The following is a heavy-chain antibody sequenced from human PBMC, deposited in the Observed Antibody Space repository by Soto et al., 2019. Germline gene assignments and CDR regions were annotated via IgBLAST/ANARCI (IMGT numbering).Heavy chain of an antibody. Sequence: QVQLVQSGAEVKKPGSSVKVSCKASGGTFSSYAISLVRQAPGQGLEWMGGIIPIFGTANYAQKFQGRVTITADESTSTAYMELSSLRSEDTAVYYCARPRGYCSSTSCYFFYWGQVTLVTVSS. J-gene: IGHJ4*02. CDR2: IIPIFGTA. V-gene: IGHV1-69*01. CDR1: GGTFSSYA. D-gene: IGHD2-2*01. CDR3: ARPRGYCSSTSCYFFY.